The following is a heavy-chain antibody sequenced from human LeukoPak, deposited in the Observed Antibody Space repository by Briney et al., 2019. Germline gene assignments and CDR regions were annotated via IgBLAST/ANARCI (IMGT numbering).Heavy chain of an antibody. D-gene: IGHD3-9*01. J-gene: IGHJ4*02. Sequence: GGSLRLSCAASGFTFSSYGMHWVRQAPGKGLEWVAVIWYDGSNKYYADSVKGRFTISRDNSKNTLYLQMNSLIAEDTAVYYCAKDSAAYYDILTGYSGANDYWGQGTLVTVSS. CDR2: IWYDGSNK. CDR3: AKDSAAYYDILTGYSGANDY. CDR1: GFTFSSYG. V-gene: IGHV3-33*06.